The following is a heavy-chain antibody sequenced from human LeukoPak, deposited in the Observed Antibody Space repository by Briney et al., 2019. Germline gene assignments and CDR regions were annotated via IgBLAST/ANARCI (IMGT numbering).Heavy chain of an antibody. D-gene: IGHD6-19*01. CDR3: AKSGSGWYYFDY. J-gene: IGHJ4*02. CDR2: VSGSGGST. CDR1: GFTFSIYA. Sequence: GGSLRLSCAASGFTFSIYAMNWVRQAPGKGLEWVSTVSGSGGSTYYADSVKDRFTISRDNSKNTLYLQMNSLRAEDTAVYYCAKSGSGWYYFDYWGQGTLVTVSS. V-gene: IGHV3-23*01.